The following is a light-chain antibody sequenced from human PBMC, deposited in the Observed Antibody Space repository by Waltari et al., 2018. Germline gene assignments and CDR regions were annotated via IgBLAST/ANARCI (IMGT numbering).Light chain of an antibody. CDR2: HAS. Sequence: EIVLTQSPGTLSLSPGERATLSCRASQSLSNNYLAWYQQKPGQAPRLLIYHASSRTTGIPDRFGGSGSGTDFTLSISGVEPEDFAVYYCQQYGTSSLSFGGGTKVEIK. CDR3: QQYGTSSLS. CDR1: QSLSNNY. J-gene: IGKJ4*01. V-gene: IGKV3-20*01.